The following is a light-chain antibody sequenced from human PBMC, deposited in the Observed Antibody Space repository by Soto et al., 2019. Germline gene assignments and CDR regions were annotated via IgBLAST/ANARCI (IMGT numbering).Light chain of an antibody. V-gene: IGLV2-8*01. CDR1: SSDVGAYNY. CDR3: SSYAVSNPYWV. J-gene: IGLJ3*02. CDR2: EVS. Sequence: QSVLTQPPSASGSPGQSVTISCSGTSSDVGAYNYVSWYQQQHPAKAPKLIIYEVSKRPSGVPDRFSGSKSGNTASLTVSGLQAADEADYYCSSYAVSNPYWVFGGGTKLTVL.